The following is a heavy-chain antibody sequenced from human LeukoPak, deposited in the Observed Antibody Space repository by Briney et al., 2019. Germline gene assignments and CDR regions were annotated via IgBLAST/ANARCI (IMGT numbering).Heavy chain of an antibody. V-gene: IGHV3-33*01. D-gene: IGHD2-2*02. CDR3: ARRNLPAAIPEDY. CDR1: GFTFSSYG. CDR2: IWYDGSNK. Sequence: GRSLRLSCAASGFTFSSYGMHWVRQAPGKGLEWVAVIWYDGSNKYYAGSVKGRFTISRDNSKNTLYLQMNSLRAEDTAVYYCARRNLPAAIPEDYWGQGTLVTVSS. J-gene: IGHJ4*02.